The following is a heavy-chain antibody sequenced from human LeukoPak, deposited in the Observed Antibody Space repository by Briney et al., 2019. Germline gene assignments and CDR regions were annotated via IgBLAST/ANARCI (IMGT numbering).Heavy chain of an antibody. V-gene: IGHV3-23*01. J-gene: IGHJ3*02. Sequence: GGSLRLSCAASGFTFDDYAMHWVRQAPGKGLEWVSSIRGNGGSTYYAASVKGRFIISRDNSKNTLYLQMNGLRAEDTAVYYCAKDLDTTVVLDAFDMWGQGTLVTVSS. CDR1: GFTFDDYA. CDR2: IRGNGGST. CDR3: AKDLDTTVVLDAFDM. D-gene: IGHD4-23*01.